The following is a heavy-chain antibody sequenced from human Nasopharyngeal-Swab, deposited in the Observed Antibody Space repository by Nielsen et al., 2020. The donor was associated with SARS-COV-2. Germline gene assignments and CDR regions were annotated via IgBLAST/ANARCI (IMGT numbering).Heavy chain of an antibody. J-gene: IGHJ4*02. D-gene: IGHD2-2*01. CDR3: ARLAVLDQLRATLFDY. Sequence: SAKVSCKASGGTFSSYAISWVRQAPGQGLEWMGGIIPIFGTANYAQKFQGRVTITADESTSTAYMELSSLRSEDTAVYYCARLAVLDQLRATLFDYWGQGTLVTVSS. CDR1: GGTFSSYA. V-gene: IGHV1-69*13. CDR2: IIPIFGTA.